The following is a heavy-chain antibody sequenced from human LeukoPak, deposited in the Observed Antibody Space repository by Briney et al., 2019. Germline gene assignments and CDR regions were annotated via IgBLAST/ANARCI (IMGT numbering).Heavy chain of an antibody. V-gene: IGHV4-4*08. D-gene: IGHD1-1*01. CDR2: VYISGST. CDR3: ARGLEWGDGFDI. Sequence: SETLSLTCTVSGGSISSYYWSWIRQPPGKGLEWIGRVYISGSTNYNPSLKSRVTISVDTSKNHFSLKLTSVTAADTAVYYCARGLEWGDGFDIWGQGTMVTVSP. CDR1: GGSISSYY. J-gene: IGHJ3*02.